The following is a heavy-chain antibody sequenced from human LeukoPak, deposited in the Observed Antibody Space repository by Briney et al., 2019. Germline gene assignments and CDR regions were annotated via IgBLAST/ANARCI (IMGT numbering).Heavy chain of an antibody. J-gene: IGHJ6*03. V-gene: IGHV3-48*04. CDR1: GFILSSYS. Sequence: PGGSLRLSSAASGFILSSYSMNWVRQAPGKGLEWLSYISSSSTTIYYADSVKGRFTISRDNAKNSLYLQMNSLKAEDTAVYYCARNRFPITGTTNNYYYMDVWGKGTTVTVSS. D-gene: IGHD1-7*01. CDR3: ARNRFPITGTTNNYYYMDV. CDR2: ISSSSTTI.